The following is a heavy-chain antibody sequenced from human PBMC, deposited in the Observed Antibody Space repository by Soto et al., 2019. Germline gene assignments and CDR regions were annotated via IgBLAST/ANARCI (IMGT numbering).Heavy chain of an antibody. Sequence: SETLSLTCAVYGGSFSGYYWSWIRQPPGKGLEWIGEINHSGSTNYNPSLKSRVTISVDTSKNQFSLKLSSVTAADTAVYYCARSRRGSYSPYYFDYWGQGTLVTVSS. V-gene: IGHV4-34*01. CDR2: INHSGST. CDR3: ARSRRGSYSPYYFDY. D-gene: IGHD1-26*01. J-gene: IGHJ4*02. CDR1: GGSFSGYY.